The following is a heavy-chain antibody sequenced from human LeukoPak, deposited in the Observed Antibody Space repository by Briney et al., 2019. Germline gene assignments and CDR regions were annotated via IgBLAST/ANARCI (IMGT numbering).Heavy chain of an antibody. CDR2: INNDGSST. Sequence: GGSLRLSCAASGFTFATTWMHWVRQAPGKGLVWGSLINNDGSSTNYADSVKGRFTISRDNAKNTLYLQMKSLRAEDTAVYYCVIGGTYGSGSWGQGTLVTVSS. V-gene: IGHV3-74*01. D-gene: IGHD3-10*01. CDR1: GFTFATTW. J-gene: IGHJ4*02. CDR3: VIGGTYGSGS.